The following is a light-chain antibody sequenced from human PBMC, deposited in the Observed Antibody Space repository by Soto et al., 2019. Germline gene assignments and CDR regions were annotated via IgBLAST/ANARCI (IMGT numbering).Light chain of an antibody. J-gene: IGLJ1*01. V-gene: IGLV2-8*01. CDR2: DIN. CDR1: SSDVGAYNY. Sequence: QSALTQPPSASGPPGQSVTVSCTGTSSDVGAYNYVSWYQQHPGKAPKLIIYDINNRPSGVPGRFSGSKSGNMASLTVSGLQAEDEADYYCCSYAGNFYVFGTGTKVTVL. CDR3: CSYAGNFYV.